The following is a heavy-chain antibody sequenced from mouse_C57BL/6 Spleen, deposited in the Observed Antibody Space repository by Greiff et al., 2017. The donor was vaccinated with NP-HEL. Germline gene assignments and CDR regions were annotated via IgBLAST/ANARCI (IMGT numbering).Heavy chain of an antibody. D-gene: IGHD2-3*01. V-gene: IGHV1-20*01. J-gene: IGHJ3*01. CDR3: ARESPIYGGYQGFAY. CDR1: GYSFTGYF. Sequence: EVQLQESGPELVKPGDSVKISCKASGYSFTGYFMNWVMQSHGKSLEWIGRINPYNGDTFYNQKFKGKATLTVDKSSSTANMELRSLTSEDSAVYYCARESPIYGGYQGFAYWGQGTLVTVSA. CDR2: INPYNGDT.